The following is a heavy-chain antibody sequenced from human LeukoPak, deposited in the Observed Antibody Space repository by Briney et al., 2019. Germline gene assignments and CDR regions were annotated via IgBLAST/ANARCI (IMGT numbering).Heavy chain of an antibody. CDR1: GFPFDDYG. Sequence: GSLLLSCAAPGFPFDDYGMSWVRRAPGKGLEWVPGINWNGVSTGYADSVKGRFTISRDNAKNSLYLQMNSLRAEDTALYYCARGLTGNDYWGQGTLVTVSS. CDR3: ARGLTGNDY. V-gene: IGHV3-20*04. CDR2: INWNGVST. J-gene: IGHJ4*02. D-gene: IGHD7-27*01.